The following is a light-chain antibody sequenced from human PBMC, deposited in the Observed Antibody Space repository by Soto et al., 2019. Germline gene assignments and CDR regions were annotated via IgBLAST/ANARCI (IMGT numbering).Light chain of an antibody. Sequence: DIVMTQSPLSLPVTPGEPASISCRSSQSLLHSNGYNYLDWYLQTPGQSPQLLIYLGSNRASGVPDRFSGSGSGTDFTLKISSVEAEDVGVYYCMQALQTPPTFGQGTKLEIK. J-gene: IGKJ2*01. CDR1: QSLLHSNGYNY. CDR3: MQALQTPPT. CDR2: LGS. V-gene: IGKV2-28*01.